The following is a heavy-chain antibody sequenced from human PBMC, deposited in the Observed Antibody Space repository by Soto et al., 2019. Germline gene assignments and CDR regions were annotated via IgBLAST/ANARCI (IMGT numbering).Heavy chain of an antibody. CDR2: ISYDGSNK. J-gene: IGHJ3*02. D-gene: IGHD5-12*01. CDR1: GFTFSSYG. Sequence: QVQLVEAGGGVVKPGRSLRLSCAASGFTFSSYGMHWVRQAPGKGLEWVAVISYDGSNKYYAESVKGRLTISRDNSKNTLYLQMNSMRGEDTAVYYCAKDNGSGCDWLRVGDASDIWGQGTMVTVSS. V-gene: IGHV3-30*18. CDR3: AKDNGSGCDWLRVGDASDI.